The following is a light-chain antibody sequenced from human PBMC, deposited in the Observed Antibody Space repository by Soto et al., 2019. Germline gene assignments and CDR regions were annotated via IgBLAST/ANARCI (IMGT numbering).Light chain of an antibody. CDR2: DAS. CDR1: QNVGGDY. V-gene: IGKV3-20*01. CDR3: QQCATAPLT. Sequence: EIVLTQSPGTLSLSPGERATLSCRASQNVGGDYLAWYQQKPGQPPSLLIDDASRRATGIPDRFSGDGSGTDFTLTISRLEPEDFAVYYCQQCATAPLTFGGGTTVEI. J-gene: IGKJ4*01.